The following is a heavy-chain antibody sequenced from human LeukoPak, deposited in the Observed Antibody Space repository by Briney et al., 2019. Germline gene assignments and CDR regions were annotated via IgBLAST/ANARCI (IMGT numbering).Heavy chain of an antibody. J-gene: IGHJ4*02. V-gene: IGHV3-7*01. D-gene: IGHD6-13*01. CDR2: INQDGGGR. CDR3: TGYSSSWYRNY. Sequence: GGSLRLSCAASGFTFTSYWMTWVRQAPGKGLEWVANINQDGGGRYYVDSVKGRFTISRDNAKNSLYLQMNSLRAEDTAVYYCTGYSSSWYRNYWGQGTLVTVSS. CDR1: GFTFTSYW.